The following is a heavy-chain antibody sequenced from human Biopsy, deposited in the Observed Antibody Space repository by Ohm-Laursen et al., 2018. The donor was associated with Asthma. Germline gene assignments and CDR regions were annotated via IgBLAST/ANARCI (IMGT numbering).Heavy chain of an antibody. Sequence: SLRLSCTASGFTVSRDHMFWVRQAPGKGLEWVAVISYDGNHKFYEDSVKGRFTISRDNSKNTRYLQMNSLRTEDTAVYYCAKRRGYSGHDNDYWGQGTLVIVSS. CDR3: AKRRGYSGHDNDY. CDR2: ISYDGNHK. J-gene: IGHJ4*02. D-gene: IGHD5-12*01. CDR1: GFTVSRDH. V-gene: IGHV3-30*18.